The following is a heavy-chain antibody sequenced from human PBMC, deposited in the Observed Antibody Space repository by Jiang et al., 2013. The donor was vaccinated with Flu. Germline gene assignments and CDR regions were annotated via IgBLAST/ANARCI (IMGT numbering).Heavy chain of an antibody. CDR2: IYYSGST. J-gene: IGHJ3*02. V-gene: IGHV4-61*01. Sequence: GPGLVKPSETLSLTCTVSGGSVSSGSYYWSWIRQPPGKGLEWIGYIYYSGSTNYNPSLKSRVTISVDTSKNQFSLKLSSVTAADTAVYYCARVKWEPYAFDIWGQGTMVTVSS. CDR3: ARVKWEPYAFDI. CDR1: GGSVSSGSYY. D-gene: IGHD1-26*01.